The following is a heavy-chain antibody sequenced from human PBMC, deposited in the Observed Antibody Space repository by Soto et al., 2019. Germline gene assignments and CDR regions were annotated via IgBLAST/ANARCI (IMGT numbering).Heavy chain of an antibody. CDR3: ARDRLVRGDYYYYYGMDV. CDR1: GYTFTSYG. V-gene: IGHV1-18*01. D-gene: IGHD3-10*01. CDR2: ISAYNGNT. J-gene: IGHJ6*02. Sequence: ASVKVSCKASGYTFTSYGISWVRQAPGQGLEWMGWISAYNGNTNYAQKLQGRVTMTTDTSTSTAYMELRSLRSDDTAVYYCARDRLVRGDYYYYYGMDVWGQGTTVTVSS.